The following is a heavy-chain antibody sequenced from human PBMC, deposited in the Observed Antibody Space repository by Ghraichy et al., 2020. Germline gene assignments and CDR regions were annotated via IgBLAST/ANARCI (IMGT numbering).Heavy chain of an antibody. Sequence: GGSLRLSCAASGFTFSSYAMSWVRQAPGKGLEWVSAISGSGGSTYYADSVKGRFTISRDNSKNTLYLQMNSLRAEDTAVYYCANGGFSGSYYYYGMDVWGQGTTVTVSS. CDR1: GFTFSSYA. CDR2: ISGSGGST. D-gene: IGHD1-26*01. V-gene: IGHV3-23*01. J-gene: IGHJ6*02. CDR3: ANGGFSGSYYYYGMDV.